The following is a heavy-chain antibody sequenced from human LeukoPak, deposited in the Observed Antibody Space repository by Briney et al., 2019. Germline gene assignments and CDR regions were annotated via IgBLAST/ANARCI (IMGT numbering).Heavy chain of an antibody. D-gene: IGHD5-12*01. CDR1: GGTFSSYA. V-gene: IGHV1-69*13. CDR2: IIPIFGTA. CDR3: ARDQDGYSGGAFDY. Sequence: SVKVSCKASGGTFSSYAISWVRQAPGQGFEWMGGIIPIFGTANYAQKFQGRVTITADESTSTAYMELSSLRSEDTAVYYCARDQDGYSGGAFDYWGQGTLVTVSS. J-gene: IGHJ4*02.